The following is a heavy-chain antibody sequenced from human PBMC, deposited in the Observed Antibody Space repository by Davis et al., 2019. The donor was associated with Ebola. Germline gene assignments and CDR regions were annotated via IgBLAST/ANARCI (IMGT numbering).Heavy chain of an antibody. CDR3: ARYGGSCTGDTCAY. J-gene: IGHJ4*02. D-gene: IGHD2-8*02. V-gene: IGHV4-34*01. CDR2: INHSGST. Sequence: SETLSLTCAVYGGSFSGYYWSWIRQPPGKGLEWIGEINHSGSTNYNPSLKSRVTISVDTSKNQFSLKLSSVTAADTAVYYCARYGGSCTGDTCAYWGQGTLVTVSS. CDR1: GGSFSGYY.